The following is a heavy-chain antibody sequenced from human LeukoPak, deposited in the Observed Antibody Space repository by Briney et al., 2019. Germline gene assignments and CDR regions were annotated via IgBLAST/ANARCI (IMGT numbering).Heavy chain of an antibody. CDR1: GYTFTGYY. Sequence: ASVKVSCKASGYTFTGYYMHWVRQAPGQGLEWMGRINPNSGGTNYAQKFQGRVTMTRDTSISTAYMELSRLRSDDTAVYYCARTVVLRFLEWLFDVWGKGTTVTVSS. V-gene: IGHV1-2*06. CDR2: INPNSGGT. D-gene: IGHD3-3*01. CDR3: ARTVVLRFLEWLFDV. J-gene: IGHJ6*04.